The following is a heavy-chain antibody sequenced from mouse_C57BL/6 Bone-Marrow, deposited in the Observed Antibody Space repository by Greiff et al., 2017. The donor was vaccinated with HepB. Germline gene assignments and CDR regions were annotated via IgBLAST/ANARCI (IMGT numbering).Heavy chain of an antibody. CDR1: GYTFTSYW. V-gene: IGHV1-72*01. CDR2: IDPNSGGT. D-gene: IGHD1-1*01. Sequence: VQLQQPGAELVKPGASVKLSCKASGYTFTSYWMHWVKQRPGRGLEWIGRIDPNSGGTKYNEKFKSKATLTVDKPSSTAYLQLSSLTSEDSAVSYFARLGITTVYYFDYWGQGTTLPVSS. CDR3: ARLGITTVYYFDY. J-gene: IGHJ2*01.